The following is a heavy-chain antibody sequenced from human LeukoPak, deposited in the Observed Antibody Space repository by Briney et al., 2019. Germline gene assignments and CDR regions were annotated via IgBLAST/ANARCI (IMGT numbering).Heavy chain of an antibody. CDR3: ARDRGLYYYGMDV. V-gene: IGHV3-23*01. Sequence: GGSLRLSCTASGFTFSNHAMSWVRQAPGKGLEWVSALSGSGGSTYYADSVKGRFTIFRDNSKNTLYLQMNSLRAEDTAVYYCARDRGLYYYGMDVWGQGTTVTVSS. CDR1: GFTFSNHA. J-gene: IGHJ6*02. CDR2: LSGSGGST.